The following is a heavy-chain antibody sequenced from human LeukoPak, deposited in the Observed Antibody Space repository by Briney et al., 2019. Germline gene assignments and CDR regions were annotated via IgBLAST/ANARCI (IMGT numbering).Heavy chain of an antibody. CDR2: ISAYNGNT. V-gene: IGHV1-18*01. Sequence: GASVKVSCKASGYTFTSYGISWVRQAPGQGLEWMGWISAYNGNTNYAQKLQGRVTMTTDTSTMTAYMELRSLRSDDTAVYYCARDMSNRSFAEYFQHWGQGTLVTVSS. D-gene: IGHD2/OR15-2a*01. CDR3: ARDMSNRSFAEYFQH. CDR1: GYTFTSYG. J-gene: IGHJ1*01.